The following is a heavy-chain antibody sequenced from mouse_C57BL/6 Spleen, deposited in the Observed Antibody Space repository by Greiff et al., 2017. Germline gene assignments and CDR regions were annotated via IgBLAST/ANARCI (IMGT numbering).Heavy chain of an antibody. CDR2: IYPGSGNT. CDR1: GYTFTDYY. V-gene: IGHV1-76*01. CDR3: ARRGMDY. Sequence: QVQLQQSGAELVRPGASVQLSCKASGYTFTDYYINWVKQRPGQGLEWIARIYPGSGNTYYNEKFKGKATLTAEKSSSTAYMQLSSLTSEDSAVYFCARRGMDYWGQGTSVTVSS. J-gene: IGHJ4*01.